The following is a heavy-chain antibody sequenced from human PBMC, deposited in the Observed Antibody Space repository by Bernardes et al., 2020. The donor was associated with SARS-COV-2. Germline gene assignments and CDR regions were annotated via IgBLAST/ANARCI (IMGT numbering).Heavy chain of an antibody. V-gene: IGHV4-39*01. CDR3: AGSSCGIDCYIGGLRSWDYGMDV. D-gene: IGHD2-21*02. CDR1: GASISSTNYY. CDR2: IYSSGSS. Sequence: SEPLSLTCTVSGASISSTNYYWGWLRQPPGKGLEWIGSIYSSGSSYYNPSLQSRGRGSVATSKNPFSLRLSFVTAADTAVYYCAGSSCGIDCYIGGLRSWDYGMDVWGQGTTVTVSS. J-gene: IGHJ6*02.